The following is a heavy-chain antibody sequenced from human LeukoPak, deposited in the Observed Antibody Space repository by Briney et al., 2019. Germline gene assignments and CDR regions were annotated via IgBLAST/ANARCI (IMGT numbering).Heavy chain of an antibody. J-gene: IGHJ4*02. CDR2: IRSQANSYAT. D-gene: IGHD4-17*01. Sequence: GGSLRLSCAASGFTFSGSAMHWVRQASGKGLEWVGRIRSQANSYATAYAASVKGRFTISRDDSKNTAYLQMNSLKTEDTAAYYCTRRATTSDYWGQGTLVTVSS. V-gene: IGHV3-73*01. CDR1: GFTFSGSA. CDR3: TRRATTSDY.